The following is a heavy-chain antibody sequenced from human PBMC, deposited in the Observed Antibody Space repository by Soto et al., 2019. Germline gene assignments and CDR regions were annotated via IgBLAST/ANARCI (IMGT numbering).Heavy chain of an antibody. CDR3: ARSLPNYCSGGSGYTHTYFDY. CDR1: GFTFSDYY. D-gene: IGHD2-15*01. CDR2: ISSSDGTI. V-gene: IGHV3-11*01. J-gene: IGHJ4*02. Sequence: GGSLRLSCAASGFTFSDYYVSWIRQAPGKGLEWVSYISSSDGTIHYADSVRGRFTVPRDNTKNSLYLQMNSLRAEDTATYYCARSLPNYCSGGSGYTHTYFDYWGQGTLVTVSS.